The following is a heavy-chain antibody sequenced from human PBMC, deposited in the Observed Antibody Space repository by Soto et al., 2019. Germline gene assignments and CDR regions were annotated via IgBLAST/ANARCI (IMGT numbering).Heavy chain of an antibody. CDR2: IYYSGST. CDR1: GGSISPYY. D-gene: IGHD3-22*01. CDR3: ARPRSSGYAGEFDY. Sequence: QVQLQESGPGLVKPSETLSLTCTVSGGSISPYYWSWIRQPPGKGLEWIGFIYYSGSTNYNPSLKRRVTISVYTSQNQFSLMLTSVTAADTAVYYCARPRSSGYAGEFDYWGQGTLVTVSS. V-gene: IGHV4-59*01. J-gene: IGHJ4*02.